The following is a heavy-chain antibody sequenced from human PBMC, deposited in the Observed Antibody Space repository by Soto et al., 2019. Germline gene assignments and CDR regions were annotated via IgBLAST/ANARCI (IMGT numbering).Heavy chain of an antibody. V-gene: IGHV1-8*01. J-gene: IGHJ3*02. CDR1: GYTFTSYD. CDR3: ARSPMYSGTDDAFDI. Sequence: ASVKVSCKASGYTFTSYDINGVRQATGQGLEWMGWMNPNSGNTGYAQKFQGRVTMTRNTSRSTAYLELSSLRSEDTAVYYCARSPMYSGTDDAFDIWGQGTMVTVSS. D-gene: IGHD1-26*01. CDR2: MNPNSGNT.